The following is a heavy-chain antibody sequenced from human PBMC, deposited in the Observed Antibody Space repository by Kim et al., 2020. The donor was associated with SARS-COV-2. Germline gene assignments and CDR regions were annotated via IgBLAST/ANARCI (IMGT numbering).Heavy chain of an antibody. V-gene: IGHV3-7*01. Sequence: GGSLRLSCAASGFTFSSYWMSWVRQAPGKGLEWVANIKQDGSEKYYVDSVKGRFTISRDNAKNSLYLQMNSLRAEDTAVYYCARVLGAYCGGDCFEDYWGQGTLVTVSS. D-gene: IGHD2-21*01. CDR1: GFTFSSYW. CDR3: ARVLGAYCGGDCFEDY. CDR2: IKQDGSEK. J-gene: IGHJ4*02.